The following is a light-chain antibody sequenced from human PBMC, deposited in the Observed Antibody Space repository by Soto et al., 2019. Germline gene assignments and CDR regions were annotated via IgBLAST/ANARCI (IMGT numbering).Light chain of an antibody. CDR2: SNN. V-gene: IGLV1-40*01. J-gene: IGLJ7*01. Sequence: QLVLTQPPSVSGAPGQRVTISCTGSSSNIGAGHAVHWYQQLPGTAPKLLIHSNNNRPSGVPDRFSGSKSGTSASLAIAGPQADDDSDYHCYSYDPTLLNSLFGGGTQLTVL. CDR1: SSNIGAGHA. CDR3: YSYDPTLLNSL.